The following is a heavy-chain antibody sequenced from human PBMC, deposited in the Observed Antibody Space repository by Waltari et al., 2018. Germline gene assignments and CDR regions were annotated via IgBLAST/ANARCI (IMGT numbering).Heavy chain of an antibody. V-gene: IGHV4-34*01. CDR1: GGSFSGYY. J-gene: IGHJ3*02. CDR3: ARGWLRKMDAFDI. CDR2: INHSGST. Sequence: QVQLQQWGAGLLKPSETLSLTCAVYGGSFSGYYWSWIPQPPGKGLEWIGEINHSGSTNYNPSLKSRVTISVDTSKNQFSLKLSSVTAADTAVYYCARGWLRKMDAFDIWGQGTMVTVSS. D-gene: IGHD5-12*01.